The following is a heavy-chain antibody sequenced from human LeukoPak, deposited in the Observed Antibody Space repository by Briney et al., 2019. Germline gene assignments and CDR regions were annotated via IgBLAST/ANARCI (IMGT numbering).Heavy chain of an antibody. CDR2: IYTSGST. J-gene: IGHJ5*02. Sequence: SQTLSLTCTVSGGSISSGSYYWSWIRQPAGKGLEWIGRIYTSGSTNYNPSLKSRVTISVDTSKNQFSLKLSSVTAADTAVYYCARAYSSSSDWFDPWGQGTLVTVSS. CDR3: ARAYSSSSDWFDP. D-gene: IGHD6-6*01. CDR1: GGSISSGSYY. V-gene: IGHV4-61*02.